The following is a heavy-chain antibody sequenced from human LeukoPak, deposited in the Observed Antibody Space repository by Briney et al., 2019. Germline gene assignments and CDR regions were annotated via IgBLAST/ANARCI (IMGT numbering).Heavy chain of an antibody. CDR1: GFTFSSYA. Sequence: GGSLRLSCAGSGFTFSSYAMSWVRQAPGKGLEWVSSVSGSGGSTYYADSVKGRFTISRDNSKNTLYLQINSPKAEDTAVYYCAKGHVLLWFGESCFDYWGQGTLVTVSS. J-gene: IGHJ4*02. V-gene: IGHV3-23*01. D-gene: IGHD3-10*01. CDR2: VSGSGGST. CDR3: AKGHVLLWFGESCFDY.